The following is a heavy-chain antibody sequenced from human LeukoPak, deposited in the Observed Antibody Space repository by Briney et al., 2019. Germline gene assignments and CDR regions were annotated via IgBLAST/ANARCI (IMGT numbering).Heavy chain of an antibody. CDR3: AKGQVIDF. Sequence: PGGSLRLSWAASGFTFINYGMHWVRQAPGKGLEWVAFMRYDGSNKYYADSVKGRFTISRDDSKNTVYLQMNSLRPEDTGVYYCAKGQVIDFWGQGTLVAVSS. CDR1: GFTFINYG. CDR2: MRYDGSNK. V-gene: IGHV3-30*02. J-gene: IGHJ4*02.